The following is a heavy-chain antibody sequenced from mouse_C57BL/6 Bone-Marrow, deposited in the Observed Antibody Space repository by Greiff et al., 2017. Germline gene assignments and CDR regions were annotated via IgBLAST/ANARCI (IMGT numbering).Heavy chain of an antibody. CDR1: GYTFTSYW. Sequence: VQLQQPGAELVKPGASVKLSCKASGYTFTSYWMHWVKQRPGRGLEGIGRIDPNSGGTKYNEKFKSKATLTVDKPSSTAYMQLSSLTSEDYEVYYCAREGYSQPVFPWFAYWGQGTLVTVSA. V-gene: IGHV1-72*01. CDR3: AREGYSQPVFPWFAY. D-gene: IGHD2-12*01. CDR2: IDPNSGGT. J-gene: IGHJ3*01.